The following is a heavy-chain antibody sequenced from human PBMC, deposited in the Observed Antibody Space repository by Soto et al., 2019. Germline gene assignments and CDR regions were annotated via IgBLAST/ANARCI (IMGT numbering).Heavy chain of an antibody. CDR1: GFSFSSYC. J-gene: IGHJ6*02. V-gene: IGHV3-30*03. CDR3: VGNIVVVAAAPPYGMDV. D-gene: IGHD2-2*01. Sequence: AGGSLRLSCAASGFSFSSYCMHWVRQAPGKGLEWVAVISYDGSNKYYADSVKGRFTISRDNSKNTLYMQMTSLRAEDMAVYDCVGNIVVVAAAPPYGMDVWGQGTPVTVSS. CDR2: ISYDGSNK.